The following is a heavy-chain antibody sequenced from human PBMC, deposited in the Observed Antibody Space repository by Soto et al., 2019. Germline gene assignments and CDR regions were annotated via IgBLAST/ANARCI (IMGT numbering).Heavy chain of an antibody. J-gene: IGHJ4*02. D-gene: IGHD6-19*01. CDR1: GFXFSTYS. V-gene: IGHV3-48*01. Sequence: GGSLXLSCAASGFXFSTYSMNWVRQAPGKGLEWVSSISSSSTIYYADSVKGRFTISRDNVQNSLYLQMHSLRAEDTAVYYCARERGSGWTFDYWGQGTLVTVSS. CDR2: ISSSSTI. CDR3: ARERGSGWTFDY.